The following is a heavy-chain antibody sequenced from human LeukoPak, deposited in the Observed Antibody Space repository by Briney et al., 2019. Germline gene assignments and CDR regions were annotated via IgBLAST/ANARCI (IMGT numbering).Heavy chain of an antibody. Sequence: SETLSLTCTVSGGSITNYYWTWIRQPPGEGLEWIGYIHYSGSTNYNPSLKSRVTISVDTSKNQFSLKLSSVTAADTAVYYCARASVTYYYYYYMDVWGKGTTVTVSS. CDR1: GGSITNYY. CDR3: ARASVTYYYYYYMDV. V-gene: IGHV4-59*01. J-gene: IGHJ6*03. CDR2: IHYSGST. D-gene: IGHD4-11*01.